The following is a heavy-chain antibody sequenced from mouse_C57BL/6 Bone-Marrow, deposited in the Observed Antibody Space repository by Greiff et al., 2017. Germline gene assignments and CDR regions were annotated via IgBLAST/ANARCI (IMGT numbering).Heavy chain of an antibody. CDR2: INPTNGGT. Sequence: VQLQQSGPELVKPGASVKIPCKASGYTFTDYNMDWVKQSHGKSLEWIGDINPTNGGTNYNQKFKGKATLTVDKSSSTAYMELRSLTSEDTAVYYCAKEDGYYLDYWGQGTTLTVSA. J-gene: IGHJ2*01. D-gene: IGHD2-3*01. V-gene: IGHV1-18*01. CDR3: AKEDGYYLDY. CDR1: GYTFTDYN.